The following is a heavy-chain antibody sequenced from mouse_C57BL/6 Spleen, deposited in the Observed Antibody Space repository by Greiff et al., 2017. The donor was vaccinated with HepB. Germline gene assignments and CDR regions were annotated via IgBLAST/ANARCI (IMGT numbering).Heavy chain of an antibody. J-gene: IGHJ4*01. CDR1: GFSLTSYG. D-gene: IGHD2-4*01. CDR3: GKNQGDYDYYYYAMDY. Sequence: VQRVESGPGLVQPSQSLSITCTVSGFSLTSYGVHWVRQSPGKGLEWLGVIWRGGSTDYNAAFMSRLSITKDNSKSQVFFKMNSLQADDTAIYYCGKNQGDYDYYYYAMDYWGQGTSVTVSS. V-gene: IGHV2-5*01. CDR2: IWRGGST.